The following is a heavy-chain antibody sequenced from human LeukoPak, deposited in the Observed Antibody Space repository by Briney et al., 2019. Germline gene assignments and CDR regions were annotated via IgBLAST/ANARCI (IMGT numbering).Heavy chain of an antibody. CDR3: ARDGFDWLLEVEYYFDY. D-gene: IGHD3-9*01. CDR2: INAGNGNT. V-gene: IGHV1-3*01. J-gene: IGHJ4*02. Sequence: ASVKVSCKASGYTFTSYAMHWVRQAPGQGLEWMGWINAGNGNTKYSQKFQGRVTITRDTSASTAYMELSSLRSEDTAVYYCARDGFDWLLEVEYYFDYWGQGTLVTVSS. CDR1: GYTFTSYA.